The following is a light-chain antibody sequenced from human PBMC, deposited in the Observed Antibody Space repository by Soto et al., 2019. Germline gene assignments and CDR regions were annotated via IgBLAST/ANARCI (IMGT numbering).Light chain of an antibody. CDR3: CSFTGSSTLVV. CDR1: SSDVGNYNL. J-gene: IGLJ2*01. Sequence: QSVLTQPASVSGSPGQSITISCTGTSSDVGNYNLVSWYQQHPGKAPKLMIYEGSKRPSGVSNRFSGSKSGNTASLTISILQAEDEADYHCCSFTGSSTLVVFGGGTKVTVL. V-gene: IGLV2-14*02. CDR2: EGS.